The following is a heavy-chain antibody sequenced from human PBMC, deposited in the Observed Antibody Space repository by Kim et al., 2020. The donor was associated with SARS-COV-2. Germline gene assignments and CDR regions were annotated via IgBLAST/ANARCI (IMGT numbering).Heavy chain of an antibody. J-gene: IGHJ4*02. V-gene: IGHV4-39*01. CDR2: IYCSGGT. Sequence: SETLSLTCTVSGGSISSSSYYWGWIRQPPGKGREWIGSIYCSGGTYYNPSLMSRVTISVDTSKNQFSLKLSSVTAADTAVYYCARTAYYGPFYYFDYWGPGTPVTASS. CDR1: GGSISSSSYY. CDR3: ARTAYYGPFYYFDY. D-gene: IGHD3-16*01.